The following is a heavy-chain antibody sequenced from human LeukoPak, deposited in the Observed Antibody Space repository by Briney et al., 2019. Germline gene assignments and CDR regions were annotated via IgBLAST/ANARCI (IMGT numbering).Heavy chain of an antibody. D-gene: IGHD2-15*01. CDR1: GFTFSSYG. CDR3: AKTLGYCSGSSCYSYYFDS. CDR2: ISGSGGAT. J-gene: IGHJ4*02. V-gene: IGHV3-23*01. Sequence: GGSLRFSCAASGFTFSSYGMSWVRQAPGKGLEWFSAISGSGGATYYADSVKGRFTISRDYCNNTLFLQMNSLRAEDTAVYYCAKTLGYCSGSSCYSYYFDSWGQGTLVTVSS.